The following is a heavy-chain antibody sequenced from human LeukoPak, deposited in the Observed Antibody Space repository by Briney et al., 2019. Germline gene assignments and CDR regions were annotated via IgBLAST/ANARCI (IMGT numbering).Heavy chain of an antibody. CDR2: INHSGSTT. CDR1: GESFSGYY. V-gene: IGHV4-34*01. CDR3: ARKSGYARDY. Sequence: SETLSLTCAVYGESFSGYYWNWIRQPPGKGLEWIGEINHSGSTTNYNPSLKSRVAMSVDMSKNQFSLKLSSVTAADTAVYYCARKSGYARDYWGXGTLATVSS. D-gene: IGHD5-12*01. J-gene: IGHJ4*02.